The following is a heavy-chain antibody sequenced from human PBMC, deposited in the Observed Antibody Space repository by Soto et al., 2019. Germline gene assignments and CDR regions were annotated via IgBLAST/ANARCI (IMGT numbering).Heavy chain of an antibody. CDR3: ARGALAVAGTLDY. CDR1: GYTFTSYA. CDR2: INAGNGNT. Sequence: GASVKVSCKASGYTFTSYAMHWVRQAPGQRLEWMGWINAGNGNTKYSQKFQGRVTITRDTSASTAYMELSSLRSEDTAVYYCARGALAVAGTLDYWGQGTLVTVSS. D-gene: IGHD6-19*01. V-gene: IGHV1-3*01. J-gene: IGHJ4*02.